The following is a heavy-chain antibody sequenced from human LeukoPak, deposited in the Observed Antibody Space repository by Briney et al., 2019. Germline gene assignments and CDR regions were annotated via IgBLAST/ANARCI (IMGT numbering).Heavy chain of an antibody. Sequence: GGSLRLSCAASGFTFSSYWMSWVRQAPGKGLEWVANIKQDGSEKYYVDSVKGQFTISRDNAKNSLYLQMNSLRAEDTAVYYCARDWAKLRYFDWFKTDAFDIWGQGTMVTVSS. CDR3: ARDWAKLRYFDWFKTDAFDI. V-gene: IGHV3-7*01. J-gene: IGHJ3*02. D-gene: IGHD3-9*01. CDR2: IKQDGSEK. CDR1: GFTFSSYW.